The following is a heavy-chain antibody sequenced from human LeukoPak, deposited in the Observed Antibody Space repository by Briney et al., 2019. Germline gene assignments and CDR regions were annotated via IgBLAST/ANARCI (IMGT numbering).Heavy chain of an antibody. D-gene: IGHD3/OR15-3a*01. CDR1: GFTFSSHW. Sequence: GGSLRLSCAASGFTFSSHWMSWVRQAPGKGLEWAANIKQDGSENYYVDSVKGRFTISRDNAKNSLYLQMNSLRAEDTAVYYCAKDRTRYDYWGQGTLVTVSS. CDR3: AKDRTRYDY. CDR2: IKQDGSEN. V-gene: IGHV3-7*01. J-gene: IGHJ4*02.